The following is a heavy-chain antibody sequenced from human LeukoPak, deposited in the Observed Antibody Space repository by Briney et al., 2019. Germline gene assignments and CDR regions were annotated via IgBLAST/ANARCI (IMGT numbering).Heavy chain of an antibody. V-gene: IGHV1-2*02. CDR3: ARGSYDSSDFEYFHH. D-gene: IGHD3-22*01. CDR2: INPNSGGT. Sequence: SVKVSCKASGYTFTGNYMHWVRQAPGQGLEWVGWINPNSGGTNYAQKFQGRVTMTRDTSIGTAYMELNRLRSDDTAVYYCARGSYDSSDFEYFHHWGQGTLVTVSS. CDR1: GYTFTGNY. J-gene: IGHJ1*01.